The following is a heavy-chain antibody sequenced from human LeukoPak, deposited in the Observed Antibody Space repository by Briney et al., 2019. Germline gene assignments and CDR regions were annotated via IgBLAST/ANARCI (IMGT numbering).Heavy chain of an antibody. D-gene: IGHD3-3*01. CDR2: IIPIFGTA. V-gene: IGHV1-69*13. CDR3: ARRVRPYYDFWSGYLDY. J-gene: IGHJ4*02. CDR1: GGTFSSYA. Sequence: SVKVSCKASGGTFSSYAISWVRQAPGQGLEWMGEIIPIFGTANYAQKFQGRVTITADESTSTAYMELSSLRSEDTAVYYCARRVRPYYDFWSGYLDYWGQGTLVTVSS.